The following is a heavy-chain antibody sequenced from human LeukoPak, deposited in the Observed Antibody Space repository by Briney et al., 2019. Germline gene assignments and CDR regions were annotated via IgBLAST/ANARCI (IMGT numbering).Heavy chain of an antibody. D-gene: IGHD6-13*01. V-gene: IGHV4-34*01. CDR2: INHSGST. Sequence: PSETLSLTCAAYGGSFSGYYWSWIRQPPGKGLEWIGEINHSGSTNYNPSLKSRVTISVDTSKNQFSLKLSSVTAADTAVYYCAISSWHQIQASDYWGQGTLVTVSS. J-gene: IGHJ4*02. CDR1: GGSFSGYY. CDR3: AISSWHQIQASDY.